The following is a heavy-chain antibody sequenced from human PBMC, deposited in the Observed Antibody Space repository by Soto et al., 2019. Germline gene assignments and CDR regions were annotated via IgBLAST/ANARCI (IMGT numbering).Heavy chain of an antibody. D-gene: IGHD5-12*01. CDR2: INPILGTP. CDR3: ARGGVDVVATSAFDC. Sequence: ASVKVSCKASGATYSTSAISWVRQAPGQGLEWMGGINPILGTPDYAHKFQGRVTITADESTSTVYMELGSLRSEDTALYFCARGGVDVVATSAFDCWGQGTLVTVSS. J-gene: IGHJ4*02. V-gene: IGHV1-69*13. CDR1: GATYSTSA.